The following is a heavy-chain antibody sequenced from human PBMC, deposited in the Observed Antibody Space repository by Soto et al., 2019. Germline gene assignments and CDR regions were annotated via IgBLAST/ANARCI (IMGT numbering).Heavy chain of an antibody. V-gene: IGHV3-30*18. CDR2: ISYDGSNK. CDR3: AKGAPTVPRWP. CDR1: GFTFSSYG. D-gene: IGHD1-26*01. Sequence: QVQLVESGGGVVQPGRSLRLSCAASGFTFSSYGMHWVRQAPGKGLEWVAVISYDGSNKYYADSVKGRFTISRDNSKNTLYLQMNSLRAEDTAVYYCAKGAPTVPRWPWGQGTLVTVSS. J-gene: IGHJ5*02.